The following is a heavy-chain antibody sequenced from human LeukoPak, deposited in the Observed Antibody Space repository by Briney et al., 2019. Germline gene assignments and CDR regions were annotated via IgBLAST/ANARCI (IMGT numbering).Heavy chain of an antibody. J-gene: IGHJ4*02. CDR2: IYSGGST. CDR3: ASPGSGWSGDY. D-gene: IGHD6-19*01. CDR1: GFTVSSNY. V-gene: IGHV3-53*05. Sequence: GGSLRLSCAASGFTVSSNYMSWVRQAPGKGLEWVSVIYSGGSTYYADSVKGRFTISRDNSKNTLYLQMNSLRAEDTAVYYCASPGSGWSGDYWGQGTLVTVSS.